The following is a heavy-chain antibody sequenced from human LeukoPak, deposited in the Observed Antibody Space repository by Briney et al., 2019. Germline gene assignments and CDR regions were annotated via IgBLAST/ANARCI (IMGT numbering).Heavy chain of an antibody. CDR2: IKQDGSEK. CDR1: GFTFSSYW. V-gene: IGHV3-7*03. Sequence: GGSLRLSCAASGFTFSSYWMSWVRQAPGKGLESVAHIKQDGSEKYYVDSVKGRFTISRDNAKNSLYLQMNSLRAGDTAVYYCAGGYYFDYWGQGTLVTVSS. D-gene: IGHD3-16*01. CDR3: AGGYYFDY. J-gene: IGHJ4*02.